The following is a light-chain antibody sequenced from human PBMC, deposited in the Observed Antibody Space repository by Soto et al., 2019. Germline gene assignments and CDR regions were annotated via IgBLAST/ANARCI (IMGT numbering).Light chain of an antibody. CDR1: QSISDW. CDR3: QQYNTYWT. CDR2: KAS. J-gene: IGKJ1*01. Sequence: DIQMTQSPSSLSASVGDRVTITCRASQSISDWLAWYQQKPGKAPRLLIYKASTLQSGVPSRFSGSASGTEFTLTISSLQPDDFATYHCQQYNTYWTFGQGTKVDIK. V-gene: IGKV1-5*03.